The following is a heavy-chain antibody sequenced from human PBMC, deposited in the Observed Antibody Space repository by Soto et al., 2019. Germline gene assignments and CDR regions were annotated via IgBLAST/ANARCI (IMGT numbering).Heavy chain of an antibody. Sequence: EVQLLESGGGLVQPGGSLRLSCAASGFTFSSYAMSWVRQAPGKGLEWVSAISGSGGTTYYAESVKGRFTFSRDNSKNALYLQMNSLRAEDPAVYYCAKTANGWFSAFEIWGQGTMVTVAS. V-gene: IGHV3-23*01. J-gene: IGHJ3*02. CDR2: ISGSGGTT. D-gene: IGHD6-19*01. CDR3: AKTANGWFSAFEI. CDR1: GFTFSSYA.